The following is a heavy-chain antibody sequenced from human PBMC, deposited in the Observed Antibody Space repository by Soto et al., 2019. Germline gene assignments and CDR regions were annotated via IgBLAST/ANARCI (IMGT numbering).Heavy chain of an antibody. CDR1: GGSISGYY. V-gene: IGHV4-59*01. D-gene: IGHD2-21*02. CDR3: ARDYCGGDCYSPYNWFDP. J-gene: IGHJ5*02. Sequence: PSETLSLTCTVSGGSISGYYWSWIRQPPGKGLEWIGYIYYSGSTNYNPSLKSRVTISVDTSKNQFSLKLSSVTAADTAVYYCARDYCGGDCYSPYNWFDPWGQGTLVTVSS. CDR2: IYYSGST.